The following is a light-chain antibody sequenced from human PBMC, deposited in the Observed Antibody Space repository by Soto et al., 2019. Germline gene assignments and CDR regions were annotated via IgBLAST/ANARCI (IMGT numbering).Light chain of an antibody. CDR3: LLYYGGAQLV. Sequence: QAVVTQEPSLTVSPGGTVTLTCASSTGAVTSGNYPSWFQQKPGHTPRTLIYTTNSRHSWTPARFSGSLLGDKAALTLSGVQPEDDADYYCLLYYGGAQLVFGGGTKLTVL. CDR1: TGAVTSGNY. CDR2: TTN. V-gene: IGLV7-43*01. J-gene: IGLJ3*02.